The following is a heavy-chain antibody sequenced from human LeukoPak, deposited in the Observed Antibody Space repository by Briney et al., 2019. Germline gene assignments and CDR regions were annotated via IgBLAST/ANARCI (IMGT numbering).Heavy chain of an antibody. V-gene: IGHV3-53*01. CDR3: ARAFVEMWFDAFDI. CDR1: GFTVSSNY. CDR2: IYSGGST. J-gene: IGHJ3*02. D-gene: IGHD2-21*01. Sequence: GGSLRLSCAASGFTVSSNYMSWVRQAPGKGLEWVSVIYSGGSTYYADSVKGRFTISRDNSKNTLYLQMNSLRAEDTAVYYCARAFVEMWFDAFDIWGEGTMVTVSS.